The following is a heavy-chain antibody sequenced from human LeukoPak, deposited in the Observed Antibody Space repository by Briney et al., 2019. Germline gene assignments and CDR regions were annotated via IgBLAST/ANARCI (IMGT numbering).Heavy chain of an antibody. J-gene: IGHJ4*02. CDR2: ISYDGSNK. D-gene: IGHD3-10*01. CDR1: GFTFNSYG. CDR3: ARDRVWRGLAWREYYFDY. V-gene: IGHV3-30*02. Sequence: GGSLRLSCDASGFTFNSYGMHWVRQTPGKGLEWVAVISYDGSNKYYRDSVKGRFTISRDNSKNALYLQMNSLRAEDTAVYYCARDRVWRGLAWREYYFDYWGQGTLVTVSS.